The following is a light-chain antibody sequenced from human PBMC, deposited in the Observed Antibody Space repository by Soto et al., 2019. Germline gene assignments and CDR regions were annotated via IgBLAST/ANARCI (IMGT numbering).Light chain of an antibody. CDR3: SSYTGTNTRYV. J-gene: IGLJ1*01. V-gene: IGLV2-14*01. Sequence: QSALTQPASVSGSPGQSITISCTGTSSDVGGYKYVSWYQQHPGKTPKLVIYEVSDRPSGVSYRFSGSKSGNTASLTISGLQAEDEAEYYCSSYTGTNTRYVFGTGTKLTVL. CDR2: EVS. CDR1: SSDVGGYKY.